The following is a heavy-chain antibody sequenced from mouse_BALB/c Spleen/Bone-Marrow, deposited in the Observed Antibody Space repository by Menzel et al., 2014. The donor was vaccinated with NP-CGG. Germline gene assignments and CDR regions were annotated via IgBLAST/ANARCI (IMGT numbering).Heavy chain of an antibody. V-gene: IGHV6-6*02. J-gene: IGHJ3*01. CDR2: IRLKSNNYAT. CDR1: GFTFSNYW. Sequence: EVKLMESGGGLVQPGGSMKLSCVASGFTFSNYWMNWVRQSPEKGLEWVAEIRLKSNNYATHYAESAKGRFTISRDDSKSSVYLQMNNLRAEDTGIYYCTTGFAYWGQGTLVTVSA. CDR3: TTGFAY.